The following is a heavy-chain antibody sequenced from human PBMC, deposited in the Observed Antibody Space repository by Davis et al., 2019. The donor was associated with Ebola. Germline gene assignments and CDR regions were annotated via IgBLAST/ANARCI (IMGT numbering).Heavy chain of an antibody. J-gene: IGHJ6*02. CDR2: INPSDGSA. CDR1: GYIFTRYY. D-gene: IGHD5-18*01. V-gene: IGHV1-46*01. Sequence: AASVKVSCKASGYIFTRYYIHWVRQAPGQALEWMGIINPSDGSANYAQKFQGRVTITADKSTSTAYMELSSLRSEDTAVYYCARDSGYSYGAGYYGMDVWGQGTTVTVSS. CDR3: ARDSGYSYGAGYYGMDV.